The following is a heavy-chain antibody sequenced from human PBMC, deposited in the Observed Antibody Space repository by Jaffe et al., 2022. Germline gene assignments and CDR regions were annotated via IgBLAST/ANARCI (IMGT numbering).Heavy chain of an antibody. CDR3: TTDDPESYYDILTGRLYYFDY. Sequence: EVQLVESGGGLVKPGGSLRLSCAASGFTFSNAWMSWVRQAPGKGLEWVGRIKSKTDGGTTDYAAPVKGRFTISRDDSKNTLYLQMNSLKTEDTAVYYCTTDDPESYYDILTGRLYYFDYWGQGTLVTVSS. CDR1: GFTFSNAW. V-gene: IGHV3-15*01. J-gene: IGHJ4*02. CDR2: IKSKTDGGTT. D-gene: IGHD3-9*01.